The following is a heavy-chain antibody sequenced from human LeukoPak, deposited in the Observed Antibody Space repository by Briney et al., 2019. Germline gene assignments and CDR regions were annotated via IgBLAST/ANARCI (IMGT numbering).Heavy chain of an antibody. Sequence: GGSLRLSCAASGFPLSIYVISWGPPNPAKGVGWGSSILGEGVTTYYPDSVKGRFTISRDNSKNILFLQMNSLGAEDSASYFCAKERRRVDTSMIRSYYFDYWGQGTPVTVSS. CDR2: ILGEGVTT. V-gene: IGHV3-23*01. CDR1: GFPLSIYV. J-gene: IGHJ4*02. CDR3: AKERRRVDTSMIRSYYFDY. D-gene: IGHD3-16*01.